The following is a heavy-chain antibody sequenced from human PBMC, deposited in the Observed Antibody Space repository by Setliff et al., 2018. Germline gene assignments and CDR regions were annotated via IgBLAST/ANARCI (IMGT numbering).Heavy chain of an antibody. V-gene: IGHV4-59*11. CDR2: IYYTGKT. CDR1: GGSINGHY. D-gene: IGHD5-18*01. Sequence: ASETLSLTCTISGGSINGHYWSWIRQPPGKGLEWIGNIYYTGKTNYNHSLKSRVTISVDTSKNQFTLKANSVTAADTAVYYCARSSPSGDSYGPLDYWGQGTLVTVSS. J-gene: IGHJ4*02. CDR3: ARSSPSGDSYGPLDY.